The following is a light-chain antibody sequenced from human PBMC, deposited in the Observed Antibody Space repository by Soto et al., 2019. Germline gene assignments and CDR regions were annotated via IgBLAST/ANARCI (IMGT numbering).Light chain of an antibody. J-gene: IGLJ2*01. V-gene: IGLV2-14*01. Sequence: QSALTQPASVSGSPGQSITISCTRTSSDIGTYDYVSWYQQSPGKAPKLLISDVTHRRSGVSSRFSGSKSGNTACLTIAGFQAEDEADYYCSSYTGTSNVVAFGGGTQLTVL. CDR1: SSDIGTYDY. CDR3: SSYTGTSNVVA. CDR2: DVT.